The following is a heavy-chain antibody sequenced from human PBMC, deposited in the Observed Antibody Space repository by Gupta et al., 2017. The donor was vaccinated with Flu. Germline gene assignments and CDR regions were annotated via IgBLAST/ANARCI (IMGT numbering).Heavy chain of an antibody. CDR2: IYYSGST. V-gene: IGHV4-59*08. CDR1: GGSISSYY. D-gene: IGHD6-6*01. J-gene: IGHJ4*02. Sequence: QVQLQESGPGLVKPSETLSLTCTVSGGSISSYYWSWIRQPPGKGLEWSGYIYYSGSTNYNPSLKSRVTISVDTSKNQFSLKLSSVTAADTAVYYCARRYIAARRDYFDYWGQGTLVTVSS. CDR3: ARRYIAARRDYFDY.